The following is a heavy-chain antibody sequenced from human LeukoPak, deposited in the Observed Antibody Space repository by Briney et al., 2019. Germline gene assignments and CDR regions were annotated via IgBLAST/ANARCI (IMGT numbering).Heavy chain of an antibody. J-gene: IGHJ3*02. V-gene: IGHV4-4*07. D-gene: IGHD1-26*01. CDR2: IYTSGST. CDR1: GGSISSYY. Sequence: SETLSLTCTVSGGSISSYYWSWIRQPAGKGLEWIGRIYTSGSTNYNPSLKSRVTMSVDTSKNQFSLKLSSVTAADTAVYYCARPAYRGSYYDAFDIWGQGTMVTVSS. CDR3: ARPAYRGSYYDAFDI.